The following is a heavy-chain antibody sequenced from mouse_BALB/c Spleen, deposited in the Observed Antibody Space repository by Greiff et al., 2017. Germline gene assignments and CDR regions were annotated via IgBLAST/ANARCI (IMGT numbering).Heavy chain of an antibody. CDR3: NVYYYGSRDY. V-gene: IGHV14-4*02. J-gene: IGHJ2*01. Sequence: EVQLQQSGAELVRSGASVKLSCTASGFNIKDYYMHWVKQRPEQGLEWIGWIDPENGDTEYAPKFQGKATMTADTSSNTAYLQLSSLTSEDTAVYYCNVYYYGSRDYWGQGTTLTVSS. CDR1: GFNIKDYY. CDR2: IDPENGDT. D-gene: IGHD1-1*01.